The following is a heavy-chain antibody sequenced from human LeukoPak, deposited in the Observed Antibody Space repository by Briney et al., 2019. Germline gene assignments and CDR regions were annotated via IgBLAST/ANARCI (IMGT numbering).Heavy chain of an antibody. Sequence: GASVKVSCKASGYTFTGYYMHWVRQAPGQGLEWMGWINPNSGGTNYAQKFQGRVTMTRDTSISTAYMELSRLRSGDTAVYYCARIITMVRGVTLGAFDIWGQGTMVTVSS. CDR2: INPNSGGT. J-gene: IGHJ3*02. V-gene: IGHV1-2*02. CDR1: GYTFTGYY. CDR3: ARIITMVRGVTLGAFDI. D-gene: IGHD3-10*01.